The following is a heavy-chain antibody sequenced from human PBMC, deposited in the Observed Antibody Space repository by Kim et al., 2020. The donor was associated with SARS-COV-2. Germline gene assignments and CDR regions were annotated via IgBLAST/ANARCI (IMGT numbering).Heavy chain of an antibody. D-gene: IGHD6-6*01. CDR3: AKDSSSYYYYYGMDV. J-gene: IGHJ6*02. CDR2: ISGSGGST. V-gene: IGHV3-23*01. Sequence: GGSLRLSCAASGFTFSSYAMSWVRQAPGKGLEWVSAISGSGGSTYYADSVKDRFTISRDNSKNTLYLQMNSLRAEDTAVYYCAKDSSSYYYYYGMDVWGQGTTVTVSS. CDR1: GFTFSSYA.